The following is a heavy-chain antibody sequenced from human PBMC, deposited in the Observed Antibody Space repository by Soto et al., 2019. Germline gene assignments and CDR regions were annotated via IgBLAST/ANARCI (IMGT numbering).Heavy chain of an antibody. Sequence: EVKLIESGGGRVRPGNSLRLSCSVAGFTFDDYAMHWVRQVPGRGLEWVSGITWNSGRFAYAHSVQGRFTISRDNAKNSLYLQMNNLRLEDTALYYCVKDRGQSAVLRAYDFWGPGTLVTVSS. J-gene: IGHJ4*02. D-gene: IGHD3-3*01. V-gene: IGHV3-9*01. CDR1: GFTFDDYA. CDR2: ITWNSGRF. CDR3: VKDRGQSAVLRAYDF.